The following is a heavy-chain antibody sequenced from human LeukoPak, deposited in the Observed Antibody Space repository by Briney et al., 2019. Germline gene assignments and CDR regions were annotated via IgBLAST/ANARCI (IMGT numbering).Heavy chain of an antibody. CDR1: GYTFTSYG. CDR2: ISAYNGNT. V-gene: IGHV1-18*01. D-gene: IGHD2-2*01. J-gene: IGHJ5*02. CDR3: ARDRVIDIVVVPAGRRKGYDP. Sequence: VASVKVSRKASGYTFTSYGISWVRQAPGQGLEWMGWISAYNGNTNYAQKLQGRVTMTTDTSTSTAYMELSSLRSDDTAVYYCARDRVIDIVVVPAGRRKGYDPWGQGTLVTVSS.